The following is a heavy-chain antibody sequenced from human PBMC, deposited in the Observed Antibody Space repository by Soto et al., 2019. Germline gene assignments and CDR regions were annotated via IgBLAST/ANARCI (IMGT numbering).Heavy chain of an antibody. D-gene: IGHD4-17*01. CDR3: ARDITYGDYTFDY. Sequence: EVQLVESGGGLVQPGGSLRLCCAASGFTVSSNYMSWVRQAPGKGLEWVSVIYSGDSTYYADSVKGRFTISRDNSKNTLYLQMNSLRAEDTAVYYCARDITYGDYTFDYWGQGTLVTVSS. CDR1: GFTVSSNY. J-gene: IGHJ4*02. CDR2: IYSGDST. V-gene: IGHV3-66*01.